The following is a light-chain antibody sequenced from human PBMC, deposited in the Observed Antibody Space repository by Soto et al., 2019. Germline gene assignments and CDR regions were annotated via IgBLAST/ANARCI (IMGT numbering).Light chain of an antibody. CDR3: QQYNNWPPWT. J-gene: IGKJ1*01. CDR2: GAS. V-gene: IGKV3-15*01. Sequence: EIVVTQSPATLSVSPWERATLSCRASQSVSSNLAWYQQKPGQAPRLLIYGASTRATGFPPRFSGSGSGTEFTLTISSLQPEDFAVYYCQQYNNWPPWTFGQGTKVDIK. CDR1: QSVSSN.